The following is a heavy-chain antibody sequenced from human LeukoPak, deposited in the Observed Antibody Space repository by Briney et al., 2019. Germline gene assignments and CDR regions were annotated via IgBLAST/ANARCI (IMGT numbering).Heavy chain of an antibody. CDR3: ARQYCGGDCRPGYYDSSGYGY. CDR1: GGSISSSSYY. Sequence: PSETLSLTCTVSGGSISSSSYYWGWIRQPPGKGLEWIGSIYYSGSTYYNPSLKSRVTISVDTSKNQFSLKPSSVTAADTAVYYCARQYCGGDCRPGYYDSSGYGYWGQGTLVTVSS. D-gene: IGHD3-22*01. V-gene: IGHV4-39*01. J-gene: IGHJ4*02. CDR2: IYYSGST.